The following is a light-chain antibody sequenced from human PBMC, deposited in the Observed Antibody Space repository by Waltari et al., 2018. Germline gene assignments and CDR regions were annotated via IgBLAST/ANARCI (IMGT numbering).Light chain of an antibody. V-gene: IGLV1-47*01. CDR3: AAWDDILSGGV. CDR2: RNN. CDR1: SSNIGSNY. Sequence: QSVLTQPPSASGTPGQRVTISCSGSSSNIGSNYVYWYQQLPGTAPNPLICRNNHRPSGAPHRFSGSKSGTSASLAISGLRSEDEADYYCAAWDDILSGGVFGGGTKLTVL. J-gene: IGLJ3*02.